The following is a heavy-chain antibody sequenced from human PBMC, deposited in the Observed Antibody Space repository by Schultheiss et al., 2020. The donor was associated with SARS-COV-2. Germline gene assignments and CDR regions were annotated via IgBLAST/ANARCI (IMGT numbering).Heavy chain of an antibody. CDR2: TYYKSKWYY. D-gene: IGHD3-10*01. J-gene: IGHJ2*01. CDR1: GDLVSSNRAA. V-gene: IGHV6-1*01. CDR3: ARAHLSMVRGVYWYFDL. Sequence: SQTLSLTCAISGDLVSSNRAAWIWIRQSPSRGLEWLGRTYYKSKWYYDYAASVKSRMTVNPDTSKNQFSLQLSSVTPEDTAVYYCARAHLSMVRGVYWYFDLWGRGTLVTVSS.